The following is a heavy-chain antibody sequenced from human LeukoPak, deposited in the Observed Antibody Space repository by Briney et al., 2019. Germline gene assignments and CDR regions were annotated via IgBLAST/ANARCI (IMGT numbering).Heavy chain of an antibody. V-gene: IGHV1-18*04. CDR3: ARVITLLGYCSGGSCRGGDDY. J-gene: IGHJ4*02. Sequence: ASVKVSCKASGYTFTSYGISWVRQAPGQGLEWMGWISAQNGNTNYAQKLQGRVTMTTDTSTSTAYMEMRSLRSDDTAVYYCARVITLLGYCSGGSCRGGDDYWGQGTLVTVSS. D-gene: IGHD2-15*01. CDR2: ISAQNGNT. CDR1: GYTFTSYG.